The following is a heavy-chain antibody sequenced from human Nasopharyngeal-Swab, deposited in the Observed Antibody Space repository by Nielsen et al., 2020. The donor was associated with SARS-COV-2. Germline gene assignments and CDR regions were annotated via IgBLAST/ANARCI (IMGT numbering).Heavy chain of an antibody. CDR1: GFTFCSYA. CDR3: ARDLSFGEIFDY. J-gene: IGHJ4*02. CDR2: ISYDGSNK. V-gene: IGHV3-30-3*01. Sequence: GESLKISCAASGFTFCSYAMHWVRQAPGKGLEWVAVISYDGSNKYYADSVKGRFTISRDNSKNTLYLQMNSLRAEDTAVYYCARDLSFGEIFDYWGQGTLVTVSS. D-gene: IGHD3-10*01.